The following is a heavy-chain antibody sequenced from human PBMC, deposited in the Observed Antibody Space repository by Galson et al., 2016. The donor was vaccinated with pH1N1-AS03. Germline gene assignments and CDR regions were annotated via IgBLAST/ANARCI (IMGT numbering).Heavy chain of an antibody. V-gene: IGHV1-8*01. CDR1: GYTFTTYD. Sequence: VKVSCKASGYTFTTYDINWVRQAPGQGLEWMGWMNPNTGNTGSAENFQGRLIMTRNNSISTAYMELSSLRSEDTAVYYCARVRYSYDGTGYFDAFDIWGQGTMVTVSS. J-gene: IGHJ3*02. D-gene: IGHD3-22*01. CDR2: MNPNTGNT. CDR3: ARVRYSYDGTGYFDAFDI.